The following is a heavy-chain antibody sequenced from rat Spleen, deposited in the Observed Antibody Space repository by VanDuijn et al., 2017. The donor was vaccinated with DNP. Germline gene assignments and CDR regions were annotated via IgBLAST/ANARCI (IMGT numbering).Heavy chain of an antibody. CDR3: ARQREGSFAY. CDR1: GFTFSDYA. CDR2: ISYDGSRT. V-gene: IGHV5-17*01. Sequence: EVQLVESGGGLVQPGRSLKLSCAASGFTFSDYAMAWVRQAPKKGLEWVATISYDGSRTYYRDSVKGRFTIFRDNAKTTLYLQMDSLRSEDTATYYCARQREGSFAYWGQGTLVTVSS. J-gene: IGHJ3*01. D-gene: IGHD1-11*01.